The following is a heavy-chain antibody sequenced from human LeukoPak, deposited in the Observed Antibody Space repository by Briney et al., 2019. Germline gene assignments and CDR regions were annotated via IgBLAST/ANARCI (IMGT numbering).Heavy chain of an antibody. Sequence: GGSLRLSCAASGFTLSSYWMTWVRQAPGKGLEWVANIKLDGSEKYYVDSVKGRFTVSRDNAKSSLFLQMNSLRAEDTAVYYCARAPIGRAYTFDIWGQGTMVTVSS. CDR3: ARAPIGRAYTFDI. CDR2: IKLDGSEK. D-gene: IGHD1-26*01. J-gene: IGHJ3*02. CDR1: GFTLSSYW. V-gene: IGHV3-7*01.